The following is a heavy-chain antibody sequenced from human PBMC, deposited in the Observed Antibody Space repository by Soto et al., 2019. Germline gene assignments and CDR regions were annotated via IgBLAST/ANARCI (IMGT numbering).Heavy chain of an antibody. V-gene: IGHV3-7*05. J-gene: IGHJ4*02. CDR2: IKQDGSDK. CDR1: GFTFNNYA. D-gene: IGHD2-15*01. CDR3: ARVKSLAGHY. Sequence: GGSLRLSCAASGFTFNNYAMTWVRQAPGKGLEWVANIKQDGSDKYYVDSVKGRFTISRDNAKNSLYLQMNGLRAEDTAVYYCARVKSLAGHYWGQGTLVTVSS.